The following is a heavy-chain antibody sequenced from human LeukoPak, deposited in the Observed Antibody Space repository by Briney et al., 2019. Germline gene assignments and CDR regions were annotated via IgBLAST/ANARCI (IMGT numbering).Heavy chain of an antibody. Sequence: GGSLRLSCAASGFTFSSYEMYISSSGSTIYYADSVKGRFTISRDNAKNSLYLQMNSLRAEDTAVYSCARDKTRGLGYSYSKSGNYFDYWGQGTLVTVSS. V-gene: IGHV3-48*03. D-gene: IGHD5-18*01. CDR1: GFTFSSYE. J-gene: IGHJ4*02. CDR2: ISSSGSTI. CDR3: ARDKTRGLGYSYSKSGNYFDY.